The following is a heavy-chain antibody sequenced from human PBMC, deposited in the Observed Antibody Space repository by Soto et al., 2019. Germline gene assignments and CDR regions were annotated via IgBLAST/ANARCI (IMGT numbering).Heavy chain of an antibody. D-gene: IGHD4-4*01. CDR2: ISSSSSYI. CDR3: ARQDSDYSNAAEQNDYSYYYMDV. J-gene: IGHJ6*03. V-gene: IGHV3-21*01. Sequence: EVQLVESGGGLVKPGGSLRLSCAASGFTFSSYSMNWVRQAPGKGLECVSSISSSSSYIYYADSVKGRFTISRDNAKNSLYLQMNSLRAEDTAVYYCARQDSDYSNAAEQNDYSYYYMDVWGKGTTVTVSS. CDR1: GFTFSSYS.